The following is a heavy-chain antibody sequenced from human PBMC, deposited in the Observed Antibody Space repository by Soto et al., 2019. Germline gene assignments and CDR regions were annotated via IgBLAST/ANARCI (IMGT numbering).Heavy chain of an antibody. Sequence: ASVKVSCKASGYTFTSYGISWVRQAPGQGLEWMGWISAYNGNTNYAQKLQGRVTMTTDTSTSTAYMELRSLRAEDTAVYYCARDPGLKGFLSYYFDYWGQGTLVTVSS. CDR3: ARDPGLKGFLSYYFDY. V-gene: IGHV1-18*01. CDR2: ISAYNGNT. CDR1: GYTFTSYG. J-gene: IGHJ4*02. D-gene: IGHD3-3*01.